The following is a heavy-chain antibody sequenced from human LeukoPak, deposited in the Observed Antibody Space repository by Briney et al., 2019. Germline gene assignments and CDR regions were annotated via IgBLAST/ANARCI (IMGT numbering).Heavy chain of an antibody. D-gene: IGHD3-16*01. V-gene: IGHV3-21*01. Sequence: GGSLRLSCAASGFTFSSYSMNWVRQAPGKGLEWVSSISSSSSYIYYADSVKGRFTISRDNAKNSLYLQMSSLRAEDTAVYYCARDPHYDYVWGSSDYWGQGTLVTVSS. CDR3: ARDPHYDYVWGSSDY. J-gene: IGHJ4*02. CDR2: ISSSSSYI. CDR1: GFTFSSYS.